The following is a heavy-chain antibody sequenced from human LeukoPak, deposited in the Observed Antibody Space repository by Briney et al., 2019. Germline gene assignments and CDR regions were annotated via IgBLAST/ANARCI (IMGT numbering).Heavy chain of an antibody. V-gene: IGHV3-7*01. CDR1: GFTFTTYW. CDR3: ARDSSAYYIGYFDL. D-gene: IGHD3-22*01. J-gene: IGHJ2*01. Sequence: GGSLRLSCAASGFTFTTYWMSWVRQAPGKGLEWVASINQDGSEKYYVDSMKGRFIISRDNAKNSLYLQMHSLRAEDTALYYCARDSSAYYIGYFDLWGRGSLVTVSS. CDR2: INQDGSEK.